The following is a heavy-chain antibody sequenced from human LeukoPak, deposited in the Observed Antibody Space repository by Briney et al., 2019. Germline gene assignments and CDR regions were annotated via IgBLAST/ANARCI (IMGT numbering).Heavy chain of an antibody. Sequence: QSGGSLRLSCAASGFTFSSYSMNWVRQAPEKGLEWVSYISSSSTIYYADSVKGRFTISRDNAKNSLYLQMNSLRDEDTAVYYCARDKGDYGYFDYWGQGTLVTVSS. D-gene: IGHD4-17*01. CDR3: ARDKGDYGYFDY. CDR2: ISSSSTI. V-gene: IGHV3-48*02. J-gene: IGHJ4*02. CDR1: GFTFSSYS.